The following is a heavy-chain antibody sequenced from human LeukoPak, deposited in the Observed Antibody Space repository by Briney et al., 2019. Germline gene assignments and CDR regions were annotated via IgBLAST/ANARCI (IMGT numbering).Heavy chain of an antibody. CDR1: GGSFSGYY. V-gene: IGHV4-34*01. CDR2: INHSGST. D-gene: IGHD3-16*02. Sequence: SETLSLTCAVYGGSFSGYYWSWIRQPPGRGLEWIWEINHSGSTTYNPSLKSRVTISVDTSKNQFSLKLSSVTAADTAVYYCARGWNDYVWGSYRYTGRYFDYWGQGTLVTVSS. CDR3: ARGWNDYVWGSYRYTGRYFDY. J-gene: IGHJ4*02.